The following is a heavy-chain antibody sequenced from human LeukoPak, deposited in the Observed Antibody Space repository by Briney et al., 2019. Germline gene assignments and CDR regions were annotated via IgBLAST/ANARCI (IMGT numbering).Heavy chain of an antibody. J-gene: IGHJ4*02. CDR1: GYTFTGYY. CDR3: ARDRGRDGYPFDY. V-gene: IGHV1-2*06. Sequence: ASVKVSCKASGYTFTGYYMHWVRQAPGQGLEWMGRINPNSGGTNYAQKFQGRVTMTRDTSISTAYMELSRLRSDDTAVYYCARDRGRDGYPFDYWGQGTLVTVSS. CDR2: INPNSGGT. D-gene: IGHD5-24*01.